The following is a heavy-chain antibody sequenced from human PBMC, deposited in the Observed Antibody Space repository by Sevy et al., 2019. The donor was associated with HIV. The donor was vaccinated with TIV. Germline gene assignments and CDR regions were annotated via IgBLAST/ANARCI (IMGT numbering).Heavy chain of an antibody. Sequence: GGSLRLSCAASGFPFGTYAMHWVRQAPGKGLEWLGVISNEGNVYHSTDSVKGRFTISRDNSRNTLSLQMNNLRVDDTAVYYCARDPTIFGLARGYCDYWGQGTLVTVSS. D-gene: IGHD3-3*02. CDR2: ISNEGNVY. V-gene: IGHV3-30-3*01. CDR3: ARDPTIFGLARGYCDY. J-gene: IGHJ4*02. CDR1: GFPFGTYA.